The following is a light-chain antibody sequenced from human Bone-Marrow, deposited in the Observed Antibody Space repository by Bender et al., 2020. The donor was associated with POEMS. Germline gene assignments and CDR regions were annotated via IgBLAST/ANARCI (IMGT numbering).Light chain of an antibody. Sequence: SYDLTQTPSVSVSPGETATITCSGDKLGDKPTSWYQQKPGQSPVVVIFHDIKRPSGVSNRFSGSKSGNTASLTISGLQAEDEADYYCSSYTNSNTFVLFGGGTTLTVL. CDR1: KLGDKP. CDR3: SSYTNSNTFVL. J-gene: IGLJ2*01. V-gene: IGLV3-1*01. CDR2: HDI.